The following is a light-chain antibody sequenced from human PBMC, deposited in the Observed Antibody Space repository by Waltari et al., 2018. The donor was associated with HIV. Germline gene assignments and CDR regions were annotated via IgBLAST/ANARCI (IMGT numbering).Light chain of an antibody. CDR3: SSYTNTDILL. Sequence: QSALTQPASVSGSPGQSITISCTGANPAIGLYNLVSWYRQHPDKAPQLVIYGVNTRPSGVSDRFSGSKSGNTASLTISSLQAEDEADYYCSSYTNTDILLFGGGTKLTVL. CDR2: GVN. J-gene: IGLJ2*01. CDR1: NPAIGLYNL. V-gene: IGLV2-14*01.